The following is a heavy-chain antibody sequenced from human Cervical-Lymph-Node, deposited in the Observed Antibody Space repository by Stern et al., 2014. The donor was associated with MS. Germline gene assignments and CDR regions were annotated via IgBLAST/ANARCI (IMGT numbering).Heavy chain of an antibody. Sequence: EVQLVESGGGLVQPGGSLRLSCAASGFTFSSYWMSWVRQAPGKGLEWVATIKQDGSEKYYVDSVKGRFTISRDNAKNSLYLQMNSLRAEDTAVYYCAREGRVRIAVAGTGYYYYGMDVWGQGTTVTVSS. D-gene: IGHD6-19*01. J-gene: IGHJ6*02. CDR2: IKQDGSEK. CDR1: GFTFSSYW. CDR3: AREGRVRIAVAGTGYYYYGMDV. V-gene: IGHV3-7*01.